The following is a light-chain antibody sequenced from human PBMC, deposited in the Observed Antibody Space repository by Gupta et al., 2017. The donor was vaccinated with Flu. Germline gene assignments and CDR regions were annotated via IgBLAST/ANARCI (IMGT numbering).Light chain of an antibody. CDR1: QAIKNY. Sequence: DVQMTQSPSSLSASVGDRIIITCRASQAIKNYVAWYQQKPGKGPTLLIYAASTLQSGVPSRFSGSGYGTDFTLTMKSLQAEDVASYYCGGYDYAPLTFGQGTRLEMK. J-gene: IGKJ5*01. CDR2: AAS. V-gene: IGKV1-27*01. CDR3: GGYDYAPLT.